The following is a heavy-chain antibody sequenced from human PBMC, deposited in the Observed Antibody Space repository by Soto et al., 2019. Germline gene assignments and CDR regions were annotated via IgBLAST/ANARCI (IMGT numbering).Heavy chain of an antibody. CDR1: GFTFSSYG. CDR2: LWYDGSKE. V-gene: IGHV3-33*01. CDR3: ARAEYSSSRLNYYYGMDV. D-gene: IGHD6-6*01. J-gene: IGHJ6*02. Sequence: GGSLRLSCAASGFTFSSYGIHWVRQAPGKGLEWVAVLWYDGSKEYYADSVRGRFTISRDNSKNTLYLQMNSLRAEDTAVYYCARAEYSSSRLNYYYGMDVWGQGPTVTVSS.